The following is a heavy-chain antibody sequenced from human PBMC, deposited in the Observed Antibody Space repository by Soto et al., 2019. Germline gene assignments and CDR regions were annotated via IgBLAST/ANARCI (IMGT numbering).Heavy chain of an antibody. J-gene: IGHJ4*02. CDR2: SNGRGNYI. CDR3: AREDGIVGATSAFDY. CDR1: GFTFSTYN. Sequence: EVLLVESGGGLVKPGGSLRLSCAASGFTFSTYNMNWVRQAPGKGLEWVSSSNGRGNYIYYTDAVKGRFTISRDNAKTSLYLQMNSLRAEDTAVYYCAREDGIVGATSAFDYWGQGTLVTVSS. V-gene: IGHV3-21*01. D-gene: IGHD1-26*01.